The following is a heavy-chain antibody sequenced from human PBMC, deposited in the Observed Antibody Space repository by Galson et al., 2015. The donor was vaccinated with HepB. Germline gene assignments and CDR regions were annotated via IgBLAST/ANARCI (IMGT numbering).Heavy chain of an antibody. V-gene: IGHV1-2*02. CDR1: GYTFTGYY. Sequence: VKVSCKASGYTFTGYYMHWVRQAPGQGLEWMGWINPNSGGTNYAQKFQGRVTMTRDTSISTAYMELSRLRSDDTAVYYCARETYSGYDCYFDYWGQGTLVTVSS. D-gene: IGHD5-12*01. J-gene: IGHJ4*02. CDR2: INPNSGGT. CDR3: ARETYSGYDCYFDY.